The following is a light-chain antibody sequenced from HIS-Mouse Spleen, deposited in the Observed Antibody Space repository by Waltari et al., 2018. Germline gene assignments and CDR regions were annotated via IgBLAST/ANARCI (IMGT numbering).Light chain of an antibody. V-gene: IGLV2-8*01. J-gene: IGLJ2*01. Sequence: QSALTQPPSASGSPGQSVTISCPGTSSDVGGYNYVSWYQQPPGKAPKLMIYEVSKRPSGVPDRFSGSKSGNTASLTVSGLQAEDEADYYCSSYAGSNNLVFGGGTKLTVL. CDR1: SSDVGGYNY. CDR3: SSYAGSNNLV. CDR2: EVS.